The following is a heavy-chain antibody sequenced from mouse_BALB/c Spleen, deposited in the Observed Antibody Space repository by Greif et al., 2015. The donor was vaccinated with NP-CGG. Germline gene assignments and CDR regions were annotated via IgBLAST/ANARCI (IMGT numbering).Heavy chain of an antibody. D-gene: IGHD1-1*01. Sequence: GSELVRPGASVKLSCKASGYTFTSYWMHWVKQRPGQGLEWIGNIYPGSGSTNYDEKFKSKATLTVDTSSSTAYMQLSSLTSEDSAVYYCTREGIYYEGYWGQGTTLTVSS. CDR1: GYTFTSYW. J-gene: IGHJ2*01. V-gene: IGHV1S22*01. CDR3: TREGIYYEGY. CDR2: IYPGSGST.